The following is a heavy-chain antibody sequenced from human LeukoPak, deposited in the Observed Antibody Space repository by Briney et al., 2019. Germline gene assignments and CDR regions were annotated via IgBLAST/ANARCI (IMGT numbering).Heavy chain of an antibody. CDR2: INPNSGGT. CDR3: ARRYSSSWYSDY. V-gene: IGHV1-2*04. D-gene: IGHD6-13*01. Sequence: ASVKVSCKASGYTFTGYYMHWVRQAPGQGLEWMGWINPNSGGTNYAQKFQGWVTMTRDTSISTAYMELSRLRSDDTAVYYCARRYSSSWYSDYWGQGTLVTVSS. CDR1: GYTFTGYY. J-gene: IGHJ4*02.